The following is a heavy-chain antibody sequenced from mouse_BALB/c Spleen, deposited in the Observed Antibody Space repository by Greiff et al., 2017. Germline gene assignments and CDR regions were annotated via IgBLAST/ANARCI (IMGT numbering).Heavy chain of an antibody. CDR3: ARDGIYDGYPYYFDY. CDR2: IWAGGST. J-gene: IGHJ2*01. D-gene: IGHD2-3*01. V-gene: IGHV2-9*02. Sequence: VMLVESGPGLVAPSQSLSITCTVSGFSLTSYGVHWVRQPPGKGLEWLGVIWAGGSTNYNSALMSRLSISKDNSKSQVFLKMNSLQTDDTAMYYCARDGIYDGYPYYFDYWGQGTTLTVSS. CDR1: GFSLTSYG.